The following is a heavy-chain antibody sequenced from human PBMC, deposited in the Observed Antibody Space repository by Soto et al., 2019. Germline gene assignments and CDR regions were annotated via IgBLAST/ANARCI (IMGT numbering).Heavy chain of an antibody. D-gene: IGHD3-3*01. CDR2: ISGSGGST. V-gene: IGHV3-23*01. CDR1: GFTFSSYA. J-gene: IGHJ2*01. Sequence: PGGSLRLSCAASGFTFSSYAMIWVRQAPGKGLEWVSAISGSGGSTYYADSVKGRFTISRDNSKNTLYLQMNSLRAEDTAVYYCAKDLRFGRHWYFDLWGRGTLVTVSS. CDR3: AKDLRFGRHWYFDL.